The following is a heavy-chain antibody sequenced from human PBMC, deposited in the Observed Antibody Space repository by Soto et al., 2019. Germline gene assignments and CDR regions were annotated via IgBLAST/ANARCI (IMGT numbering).Heavy chain of an antibody. J-gene: IGHJ4*02. CDR2: IKSKTDGWTT. V-gene: IGHV3-15*07. CDR1: GLTFSNVW. Sequence: VQLVESGGGFVKPGGSLRLSCAASGLTFSNVWMNWVRQAPGKGLEWVGHIKSKTDGWTTDYAAPVKGRFTISRDDSKNTLYLQMNSLKIDDTGVYYCTKDIWPYFQSDYWGQGTLVTVSP. D-gene: IGHD2-21*01. CDR3: TKDIWPYFQSDY.